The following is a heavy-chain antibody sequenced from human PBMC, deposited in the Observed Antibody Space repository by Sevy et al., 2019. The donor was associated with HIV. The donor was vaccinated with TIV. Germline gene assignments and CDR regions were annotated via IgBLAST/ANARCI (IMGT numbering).Heavy chain of an antibody. V-gene: IGHV3-21*01. Sequence: GGSLRLSCAASGFTFSSYSMNWVRQAPGKGLEWVSSISSSSSYIYYADSVKGRFTISRDNAKNSLYLQMNSLRAEDTAVYYCARGPYYYDSSGYSFDYWGQGTLVTVSS. CDR3: ARGPYYYDSSGYSFDY. CDR2: ISSSSSYI. D-gene: IGHD3-22*01. CDR1: GFTFSSYS. J-gene: IGHJ4*02.